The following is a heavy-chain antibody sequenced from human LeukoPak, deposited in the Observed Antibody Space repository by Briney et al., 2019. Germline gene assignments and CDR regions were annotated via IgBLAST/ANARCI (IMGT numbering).Heavy chain of an antibody. Sequence: ASVKVSCKVSGYTLTELSMHWVRQAPGKGLEWMGGFDPEDGETIYAQKFQGRVTMTEDTSTDTAYMELSSLRSEDTAVYYCATEKRRYSSSSYYFDYWGQGTLVTVSS. V-gene: IGHV1-24*01. CDR1: GYTLTELS. CDR3: ATEKRRYSSSSYYFDY. CDR2: FDPEDGET. J-gene: IGHJ4*02. D-gene: IGHD6-13*01.